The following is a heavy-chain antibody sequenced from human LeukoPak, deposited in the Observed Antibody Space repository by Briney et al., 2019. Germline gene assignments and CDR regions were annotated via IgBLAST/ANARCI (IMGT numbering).Heavy chain of an antibody. CDR1: GFNFRTYG. CDR3: ATDKYGGPVH. V-gene: IGHV3-30*03. J-gene: IGHJ4*02. D-gene: IGHD5-12*01. Sequence: GGSLRLSCAASGFNFRTYGMHWVRQAPGKGLEWVAVISFDGSNRYYADSVKGRFTVSRDNSKNTLYLQMNSLRAEDTAVYYCATDKYGGPVHWGQGTLVTVSS. CDR2: ISFDGSNR.